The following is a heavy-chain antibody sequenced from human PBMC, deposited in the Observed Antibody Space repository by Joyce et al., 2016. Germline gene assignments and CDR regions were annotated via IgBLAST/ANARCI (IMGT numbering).Heavy chain of an antibody. CDR2: INQDGSEK. CDR1: GFTFSSYW. Sequence: EVQLVESGGGLVQPGGSLRLSCAASGFTFSSYWMSWVRQAPGKGLEGLANINQDGSEKYYVDSLKGRFTISRDNAKNSLYLQMNSLRAEDTAVYYCARDPRDGYNPSFDYWGQGTLVTVSS. V-gene: IGHV3-7*01. D-gene: IGHD5-24*01. CDR3: ARDPRDGYNPSFDY. J-gene: IGHJ4*02.